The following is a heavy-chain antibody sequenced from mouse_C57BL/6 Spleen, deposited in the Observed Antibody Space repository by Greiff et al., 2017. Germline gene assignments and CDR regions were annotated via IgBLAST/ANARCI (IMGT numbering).Heavy chain of an antibody. V-gene: IGHV5-4*03. CDR2: ISDGGSYT. CDR3: ARSLITTVVATRNYYFDY. CDR1: GFTFSSYA. Sequence: DVMLVESGGGLVKPGGSLKLSCAASGFTFSSYAMSWVRQTPEKRLEWVATISDGGSYTYYPDNVKGRFTISRDNAKNNLYLQMSHLKSEDTAMYYCARSLITTVVATRNYYFDYWGQGTTLTVSS. J-gene: IGHJ2*01. D-gene: IGHD1-1*01.